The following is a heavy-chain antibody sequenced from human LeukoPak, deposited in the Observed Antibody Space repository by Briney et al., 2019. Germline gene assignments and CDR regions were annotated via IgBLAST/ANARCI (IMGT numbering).Heavy chain of an antibody. V-gene: IGHV3-74*01. J-gene: IGHJ4*02. CDR1: GFTFNSYW. CDR2: INSDGDIT. D-gene: IGHD4-17*01. Sequence: GGSLRLSCTASGFTFNSYWMHWVRHAPGKGLVWVSRINSDGDITSYAGSVRGRFTISRDNAKDTLYLQMNSLRAEDTAVYYCARVRIYGTNGAFDYWGQGTLVTVSS. CDR3: ARVRIYGTNGAFDY.